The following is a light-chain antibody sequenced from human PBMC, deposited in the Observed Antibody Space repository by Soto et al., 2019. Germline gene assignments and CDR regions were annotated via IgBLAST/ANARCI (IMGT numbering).Light chain of an antibody. CDR3: SSYTSSSTLV. Sequence: QSALTQPASVSGSPGQSITISCTATSSDVGGYNYVSWFQQYPGKAPKLMIYEVIKRPSGVSNRFSGSKSGNTASLIISGLQAEDEADYYCSSYTSSSTLVFGGGTKLTVL. CDR2: EVI. V-gene: IGLV2-14*01. J-gene: IGLJ2*01. CDR1: SSDVGGYNY.